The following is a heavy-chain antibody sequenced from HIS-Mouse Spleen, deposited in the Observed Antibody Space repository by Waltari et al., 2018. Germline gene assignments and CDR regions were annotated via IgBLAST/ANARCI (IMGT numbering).Heavy chain of an antibody. D-gene: IGHD3-22*01. CDR2: ISYDGSNK. V-gene: IGHV3-30*18. CDR1: GFPFTTYA. J-gene: IGHJ4*02. CDR3: AKDRGTRILNDANYDSSGDY. Sequence: QVQLVESGGGLVQPGRSLRLSCPASGFPFTTYALHWVRPAPGKGLEWVAVISYDGSNKYYADSVKGRFTISRDNSKNTLYLQMNSLRAEDTAVYYCAKDRGTRILNDANYDSSGDYWGQGTLVTVSS.